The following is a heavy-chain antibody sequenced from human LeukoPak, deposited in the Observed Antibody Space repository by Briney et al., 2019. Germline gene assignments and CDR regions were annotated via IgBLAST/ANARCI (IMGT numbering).Heavy chain of an antibody. D-gene: IGHD4-17*01. CDR3: ARLLDYGARNFDF. Sequence: PSETLSLTCAVSDYPISGGYYWAWIRQPPGKGLEWIASIYHSGSTYYNPSLKSRVVISADTSKNQFSMKLRSVTAADTAVYYCARLLDYGARNFDFWGQGTLVTVSS. CDR1: DYPISGGYY. V-gene: IGHV4-38-2*01. J-gene: IGHJ4*02. CDR2: IYHSGST.